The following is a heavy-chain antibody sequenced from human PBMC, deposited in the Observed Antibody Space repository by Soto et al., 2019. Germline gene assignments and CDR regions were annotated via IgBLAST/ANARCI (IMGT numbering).Heavy chain of an antibody. CDR3: VRVRSGFGELHYYGMDV. V-gene: IGHV4-31*03. Sequence: SETLSLTCTVSGGSIGSGGYYWSWIRQHPGKGLEWIGYIYYSGSTYYNPSLKSRVTISVDTSKNQFSLKLSSVTAADTAVYYCVRVRSGFGELHYYGMDVWGQGTTVTVSS. D-gene: IGHD3-10*01. CDR1: GGSIGSGGYY. J-gene: IGHJ6*02. CDR2: IYYSGST.